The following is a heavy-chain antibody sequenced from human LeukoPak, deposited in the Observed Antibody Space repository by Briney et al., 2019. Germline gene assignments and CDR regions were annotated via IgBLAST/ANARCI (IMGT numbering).Heavy chain of an antibody. CDR3: ARDLDQYSGRYGGFGHDF. Sequence: GASVKVSCKASGYTFTSYGINWVRQAPGQGLEWMGWISAYNGNTNYARKLRGRVTMTTDTSTSTAYMELRSLRSDDTAVYYCARDLDQYSGRYGGFGHDFWGQGTLVTVSS. CDR1: GYTFTSYG. D-gene: IGHD1-26*01. CDR2: ISAYNGNT. V-gene: IGHV1-18*01. J-gene: IGHJ4*02.